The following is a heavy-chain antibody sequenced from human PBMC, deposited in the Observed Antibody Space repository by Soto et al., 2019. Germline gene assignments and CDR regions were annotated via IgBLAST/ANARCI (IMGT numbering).Heavy chain of an antibody. CDR3: ARVLPPMYGDYYYMDG. Sequence: SETLSLTCTVSGGSISSYYWSWIRQPPGKGLEWIGYIYYSGSTNYNPSLKSRVTISVDTSKNQFSLKLSSVTAADTAVYYCARVLPPMYGDYYYMDGCGKGTTVTVSS. V-gene: IGHV4-59*01. D-gene: IGHD4-17*01. CDR1: GGSISSYY. J-gene: IGHJ6*03. CDR2: IYYSGST.